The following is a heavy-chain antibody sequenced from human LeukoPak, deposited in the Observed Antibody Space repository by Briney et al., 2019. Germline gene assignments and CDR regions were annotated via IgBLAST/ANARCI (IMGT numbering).Heavy chain of an antibody. Sequence: GGSLRLSCAASGFTFSSYAMSWVRQAPGKGLEWVSAISGSGGSTYYADSVKGRFTISRDNSKNTLYLQMNGLRAEDTAVYYCAREKLRYNWFDPWGQGTLVTVSS. J-gene: IGHJ5*02. CDR2: ISGSGGST. V-gene: IGHV3-23*01. CDR3: AREKLRYNWFDP. CDR1: GFTFSSYA. D-gene: IGHD1-1*01.